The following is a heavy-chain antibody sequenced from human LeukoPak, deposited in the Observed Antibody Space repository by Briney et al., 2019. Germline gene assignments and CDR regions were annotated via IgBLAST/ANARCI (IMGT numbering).Heavy chain of an antibody. Sequence: SVKVSCKASGGTFSSYAISWVRQAPGQGLEWMGGVIPIFGTANYAQKFQGRVTITADESTSTAYMELSSLRSEDTAVYYCARDRCSSTSCYVSYHYYYYMDVWGKGTTVTVSS. CDR2: VIPIFGTA. D-gene: IGHD2-2*01. V-gene: IGHV1-69*01. CDR3: ARDRCSSTSCYVSYHYYYYMDV. J-gene: IGHJ6*03. CDR1: GGTFSSYA.